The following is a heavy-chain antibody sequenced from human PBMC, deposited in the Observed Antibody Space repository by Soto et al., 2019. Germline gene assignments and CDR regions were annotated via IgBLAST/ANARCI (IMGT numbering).Heavy chain of an antibody. J-gene: IGHJ4*02. CDR2: IWYDGSNK. Sequence: GGSLRLSCAASGFTFSSYGMHWVRQAPGKGLEWVAVIWYDGSNKYYADSVKGRFTISRDNSKNTLYLQMNSLRAEDTAVYYCAREGPPYDYVWGSYRYFDYWGQGTLVTVS. CDR1: GFTFSSYG. CDR3: AREGPPYDYVWGSYRYFDY. D-gene: IGHD3-16*02. V-gene: IGHV3-33*01.